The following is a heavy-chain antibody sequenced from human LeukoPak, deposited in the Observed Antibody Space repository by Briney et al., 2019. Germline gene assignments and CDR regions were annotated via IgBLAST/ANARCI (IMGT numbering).Heavy chain of an antibody. CDR3: GTVNYGYSVY. D-gene: IGHD5-24*01. CDR1: GFTFSTYN. CDR2: ITTTSTYR. V-gene: IGHV3-21*01. J-gene: IGHJ4*02. Sequence: GGSLRLSCAASGFTFSTYNMNWVRQAPGQGLEWVSSITTTSTYRYYADSVKDRFSISRDNAKNSLYLQMNSLRAEDTAVYYCGTVNYGYSVYRGQGTVVTVSS.